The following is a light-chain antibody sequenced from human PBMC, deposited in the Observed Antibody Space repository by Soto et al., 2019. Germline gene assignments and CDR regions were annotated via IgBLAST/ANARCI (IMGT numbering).Light chain of an antibody. CDR2: DVS. J-gene: IGLJ1*01. CDR3: NSYTSSSTYV. V-gene: IGLV2-14*01. Sequence: QSVLTQPASVSGSPGQSITISCTGTSSDVGRYNYVSWYQQHPGEVPKLIIHDVSDRPSGVSDRFSGSKSDNTASLTISGLQAGDEADYYCNSYTSSSTYVFGTGTKVTVL. CDR1: SSDVGRYNY.